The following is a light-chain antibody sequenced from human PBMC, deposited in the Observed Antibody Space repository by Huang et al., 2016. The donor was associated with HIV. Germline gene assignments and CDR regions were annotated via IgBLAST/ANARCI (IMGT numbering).Light chain of an antibody. V-gene: IGKV3D-11*01. CDR1: QAFTNR. CDR2: DAS. J-gene: IGKJ1*01. Sequence: EVVLTQSPAILSLSPGEEATHSCRASQAFTNRSDWCQQSPGQAPRLLIYDASTRAPGLAARFRGGGPGTDFTRTISSLEHEDFALHFSHHRGNRRTFGQGTKVEIK. CDR3: HHRGNRRT.